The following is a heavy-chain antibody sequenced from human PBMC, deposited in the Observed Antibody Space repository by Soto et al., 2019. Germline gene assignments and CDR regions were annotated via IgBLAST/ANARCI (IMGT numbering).Heavy chain of an antibody. J-gene: IGHJ4*02. D-gene: IGHD1-26*01. V-gene: IGHV4-30-4*01. CDR3: ASGPSGDKVDD. CDR2: IYNSGST. CDR1: GGSINNNGYF. Sequence: QVQLQESGPGVVEPSQTLSLTCTVSGGSINNNGYFWSWIRQPPGSGLEWIGHIYNSGSTYSNPSLSSRLTISVDTSKTQCSLELSSVTAADTAVYYCASGPSGDKVDDWGQVPLVTVSS.